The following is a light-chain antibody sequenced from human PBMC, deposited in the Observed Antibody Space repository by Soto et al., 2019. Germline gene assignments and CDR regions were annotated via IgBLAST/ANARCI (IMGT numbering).Light chain of an antibody. Sequence: DIQLTQSPSFLSASVGERVTITCRASQGIRSYLAWYQQKPGKAPKLLIFAASTLQSGVPSRFSGSGSGTDFTLTISSLQPEDFATFYCQQSYSNPLTFGGGTKVDIK. J-gene: IGKJ4*01. CDR1: QGIRSY. CDR3: QQSYSNPLT. CDR2: AAS. V-gene: IGKV1-9*01.